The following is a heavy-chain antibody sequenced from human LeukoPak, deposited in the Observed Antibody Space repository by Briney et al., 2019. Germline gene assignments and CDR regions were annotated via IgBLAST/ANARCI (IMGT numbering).Heavy chain of an antibody. J-gene: IGHJ4*02. CDR3: ARWGDRSAYYFDY. CDR2: IHHSGST. Sequence: PSETLSLTCAVSGGSISSSNWWSWVRQPPGKGLEWIGEIHHSGSTNYNPSLKSRVIISIDKSKNQFSLKLSSVTAADTAVYFCARWGDRSAYYFDYWGQGTLVTVSS. V-gene: IGHV4-4*02. CDR1: GGSISSSNW. D-gene: IGHD3-22*01.